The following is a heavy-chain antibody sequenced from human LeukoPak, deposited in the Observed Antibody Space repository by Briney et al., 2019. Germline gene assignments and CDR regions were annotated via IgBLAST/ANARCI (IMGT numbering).Heavy chain of an antibody. V-gene: IGHV1-8*01. CDR1: GYTFTSYD. CDR2: MNPNSGNT. D-gene: IGHD3-3*01. CDR3: ARGFRKSITIFGVVIYLGWYFDY. Sequence: ASVKVSCKASGYTFTSYDINWVRQATGQGLEWMGWMNPNSGNTGYAQKFQGRVTMTRNTSISTAYMELSSLRSEDTAVYYCARGFRKSITIFGVVIYLGWYFDYWRQGTLVTVFS. J-gene: IGHJ4*02.